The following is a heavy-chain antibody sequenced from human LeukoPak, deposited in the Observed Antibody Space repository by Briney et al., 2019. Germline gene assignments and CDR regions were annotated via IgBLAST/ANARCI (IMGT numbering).Heavy chain of an antibody. CDR1: GGSFSGYY. CDR3: ARRDGYNFRRFPFDI. CDR2: INHSGST. D-gene: IGHD5-24*01. V-gene: IGHV4-34*01. Sequence: KASETLSLTCAVYGGSFSGYYWSWIRQPPGKGLEWIGEINHSGSTNYNPSLKSRVTISVDTSKNHFSLKLSSVTAADTAVYYCARRDGYNFRRFPFDIWGQGTMITVSS. J-gene: IGHJ3*02.